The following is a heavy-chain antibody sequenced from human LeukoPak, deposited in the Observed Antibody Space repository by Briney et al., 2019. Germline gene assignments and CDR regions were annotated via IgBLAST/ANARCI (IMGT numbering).Heavy chain of an antibody. CDR1: GXSFEDYA. CDR2: ISGDGDST. CDR3: AKDTYKLWFGELGD. J-gene: IGHJ6*02. Sequence: GGSLRLSCAASGXSFEDYALHWVRQAPGKGLEWVSLISGDGDSTFYADSVRGRFTISRDNSKHSLYLQMNSLRTEDTALYYCAKDTYKLWFGELGDWGQGTTVTVSS. D-gene: IGHD3-10*01. V-gene: IGHV3-43*02.